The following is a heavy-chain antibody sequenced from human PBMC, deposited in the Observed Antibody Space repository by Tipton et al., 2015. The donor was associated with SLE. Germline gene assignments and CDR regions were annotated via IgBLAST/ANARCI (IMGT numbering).Heavy chain of an antibody. CDR3: ARTRDGDYVYYYYGMDV. J-gene: IGHJ6*02. V-gene: IGHV4-39*07. CDR2: IYYSGST. D-gene: IGHD4-17*01. Sequence: WIRQPPGKGLEWIGSIYYSGSTYYNPSLKSRVTISVDTSKNQFSLKLSSVTAADTAVYYCARTRDGDYVYYYYGMDVWGQGTTVTVSS.